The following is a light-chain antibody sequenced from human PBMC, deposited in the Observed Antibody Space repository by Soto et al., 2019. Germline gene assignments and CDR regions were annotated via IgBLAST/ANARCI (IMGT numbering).Light chain of an antibody. Sequence: DIQMTQSPSTLSGSVGDRVTITCRASQTISSWLAWYQQKPGKAPKLLIYKASTLTSGVPPRFSGSGSGTEFTLTISSLQPDDFATYYFQHYNSYAEAFGQGTKVELK. J-gene: IGKJ1*01. CDR2: KAS. CDR3: QHYNSYAEA. V-gene: IGKV1-5*03. CDR1: QTISSW.